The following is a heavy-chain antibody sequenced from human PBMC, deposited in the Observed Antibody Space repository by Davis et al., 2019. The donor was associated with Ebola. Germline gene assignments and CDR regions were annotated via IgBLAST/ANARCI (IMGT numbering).Heavy chain of an antibody. V-gene: IGHV1-8*01. Sequence: ASVTVSCKASGYIFTSYDINWVRQAPGQGLEWVGWMDPKNGNTGYAQRFQGGVTLTRDTSISTAYLELSRLTSDDTAVYYCARTFHYGNTVNPNWFDPWGPGTLVTVSS. CDR3: ARTFHYGNTVNPNWFDP. D-gene: IGHD1-7*01. CDR1: GYIFTSYD. CDR2: MDPKNGNT. J-gene: IGHJ5*02.